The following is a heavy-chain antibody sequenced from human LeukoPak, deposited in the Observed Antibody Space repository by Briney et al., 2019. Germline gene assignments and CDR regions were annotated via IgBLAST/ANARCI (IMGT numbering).Heavy chain of an antibody. V-gene: IGHV3-21*01. CDR2: ISRRSTSL. D-gene: IGHD3-22*01. CDR3: AKLPSTHYYDSSGYSSVDY. Sequence: GGSLRLSCAASGFTFSSYTMNWVRQALGKGLEWVSSISRRSTSLYYADSLKGPFTISSANAKNSLYLQMDSLRAEDTAVYYCAKLPSTHYYDSSGYSSVDYWGQGTLVTVSS. CDR1: GFTFSSYT. J-gene: IGHJ4*02.